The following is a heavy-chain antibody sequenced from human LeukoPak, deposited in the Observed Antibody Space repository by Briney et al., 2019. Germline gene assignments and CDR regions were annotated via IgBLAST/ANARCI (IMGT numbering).Heavy chain of an antibody. D-gene: IGHD2-15*01. Sequence: ASVKVSCKASGGTFSSYAISWVRQAPGQGLELMGRIIPIFGIANYAQKFQGRVTITADKSTSTAYMELSSLRSEDTAVYYCARGPIYCSGGSCYPDYWGQGPLVTVSS. J-gene: IGHJ4*02. CDR1: GGTFSSYA. CDR2: IIPIFGIA. CDR3: ARGPIYCSGGSCYPDY. V-gene: IGHV1-69*04.